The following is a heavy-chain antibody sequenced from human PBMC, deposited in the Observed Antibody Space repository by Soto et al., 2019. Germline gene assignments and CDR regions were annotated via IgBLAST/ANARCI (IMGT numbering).Heavy chain of an antibody. CDR3: ARVYGPSGYQGFDY. Sequence: QVQLQESGPGLVKPSETLSLTCTVSGGSISSYYWSWIRQPPGKGLEWIGYIYYSGSTNYNPSLKSRVTISVDTSKNQFSLKLSSVTAADTAVYYCARVYGPSGYQGFDYWGQGTLVTVSS. J-gene: IGHJ4*02. D-gene: IGHD3-22*01. CDR2: IYYSGST. CDR1: GGSISSYY. V-gene: IGHV4-59*01.